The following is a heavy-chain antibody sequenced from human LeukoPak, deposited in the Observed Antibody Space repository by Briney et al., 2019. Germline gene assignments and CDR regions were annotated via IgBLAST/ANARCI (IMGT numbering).Heavy chain of an antibody. CDR1: GGSISSYY. D-gene: IGHD2-21*02. CDR3: ARRGGDFDAFDI. J-gene: IGHJ3*02. CDR2: IYYSGST. Sequence: PSETLSLTCTVSGGSISSYYWSWIRQPPGKGLEWIGYIYYSGSTNYNPSLKSRVTISVDTSKNQFSLKLSSVTAADTAVYCCARRGGDFDAFDIWGQGTMVTVSS. V-gene: IGHV4-59*08.